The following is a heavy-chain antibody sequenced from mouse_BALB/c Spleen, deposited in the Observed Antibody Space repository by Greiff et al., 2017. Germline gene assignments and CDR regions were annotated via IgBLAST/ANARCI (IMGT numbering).Heavy chain of an antibody. CDR1: GFTFSSYA. CDR2: ISSGGST. CDR3: ARVIYYDYENAMDY. Sequence: EVMLVESGGGLVKPGGSLKLSCAASGFTFSSYAMSWVRQTPEKRLEWVASISSGGSTYYPDSVKGRFTISRDNARNILYLQMSSLRSEDTAMYYCARVIYYDYENAMDYWGQGTSVTVSS. D-gene: IGHD2-4*01. V-gene: IGHV5-6-5*01. J-gene: IGHJ4*01.